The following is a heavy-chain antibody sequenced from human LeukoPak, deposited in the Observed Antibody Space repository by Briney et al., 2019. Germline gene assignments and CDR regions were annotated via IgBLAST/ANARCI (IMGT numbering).Heavy chain of an antibody. J-gene: IGHJ4*02. CDR3: ARPSSVAYRWSWTC. CDR1: GYSFTSYW. D-gene: IGHD6-19*01. CDR2: VYPGDSDT. V-gene: IGHV5-51*01. Sequence: GESLKISCKGSGYSFTSYWIGRVRELPGKGLECVGVVYPGDSDTRYIPSFPAQVPISADKSISTAYLHWSTPKASDTAIYYCARPSSVAYRWSWTCWGQGTLVTVSS.